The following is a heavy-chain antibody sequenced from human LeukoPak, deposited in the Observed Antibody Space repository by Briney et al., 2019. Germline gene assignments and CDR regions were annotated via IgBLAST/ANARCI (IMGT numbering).Heavy chain of an antibody. J-gene: IGHJ4*02. V-gene: IGHV4-61*01. D-gene: IGHD2-15*01. Sequence: SETLSLTCTVSGGSVSSGSYYWSWIRQPPGRGLEWIVYIYYSGSTNYNPSLKSRVTISVDTSKNQFSLKLSSVTAADTAVYYCAMGYCSGGSCSRDYWGQGTLVTVSS. CDR1: GGSVSSGSYY. CDR2: IYYSGST. CDR3: AMGYCSGGSCSRDY.